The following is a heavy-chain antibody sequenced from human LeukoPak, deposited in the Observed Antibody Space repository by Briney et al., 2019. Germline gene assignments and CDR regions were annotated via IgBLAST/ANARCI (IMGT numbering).Heavy chain of an antibody. CDR1: GYNFLSSG. V-gene: IGHV1-18*01. J-gene: IGHJ4*02. CDR2: ISTHNGNT. Sequence: RTSVKVSCKASGYNFLSSGITWVRQAPGQGLEWMGWISTHNGNTNYAQKFQGRVTMTTDTSTSTAFMDLKSLRSDDTAVYYCARGGHYDFWSGPPDFWGQGTLVTVSS. CDR3: ARGGHYDFWSGPPDF. D-gene: IGHD3-3*01.